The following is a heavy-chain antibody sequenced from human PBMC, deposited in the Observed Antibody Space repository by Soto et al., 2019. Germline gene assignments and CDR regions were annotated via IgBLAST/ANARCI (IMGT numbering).Heavy chain of an antibody. Sequence: GGSLRLSCAASGFTFSSYAMSWVRQAPGKGLEWVSAISGSGGSTYYADSVKGRFTISRDNSKNTLYLQMNSLRAEDTAVYYCARGRQEYCSGGSCYSAGSYYFDYWGQGTLVTVSS. CDR3: ARGRQEYCSGGSCYSAGSYYFDY. CDR2: ISGSGGST. CDR1: GFTFSSYA. V-gene: IGHV3-23*01. D-gene: IGHD2-15*01. J-gene: IGHJ4*02.